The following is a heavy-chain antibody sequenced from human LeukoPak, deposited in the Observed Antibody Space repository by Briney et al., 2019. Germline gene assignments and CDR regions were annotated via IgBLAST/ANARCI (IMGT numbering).Heavy chain of an antibody. Sequence: SETLSLTCTLSGGSINPFYWSWIRQPPGKGPEWIGYIFYTGSTSYNPSLKSRVTISLDMSKNQFSLKLCSVTAADTAVYYFARHGGGGESYPRVFDSWGQGALVTVSS. D-gene: IGHD3-16*01. CDR3: ARHGGGGESYPRVFDS. CDR2: IFYTGST. CDR1: GGSINPFY. J-gene: IGHJ4*02. V-gene: IGHV4-59*08.